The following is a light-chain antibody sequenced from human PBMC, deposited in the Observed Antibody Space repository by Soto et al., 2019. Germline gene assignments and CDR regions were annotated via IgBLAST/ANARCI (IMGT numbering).Light chain of an antibody. Sequence: DVQMTQSPSSLSAYVGDRVTITCRASQSIKTYLNWHQQKPGKVPNLLIFAASHLQSGVPSRFSGSGSGTDFTLTISSLQREDFATYFCQQSYFMPWTFGQGTKVELK. CDR1: QSIKTY. CDR3: QQSYFMPWT. CDR2: AAS. V-gene: IGKV1-39*01. J-gene: IGKJ1*01.